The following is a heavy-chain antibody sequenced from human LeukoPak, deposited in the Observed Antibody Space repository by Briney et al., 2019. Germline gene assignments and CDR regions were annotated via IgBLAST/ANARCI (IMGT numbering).Heavy chain of an antibody. CDR3: ARDPGPYSSSYYFDY. J-gene: IGHJ4*02. CDR2: IKQDGSEK. D-gene: IGHD6-6*01. V-gene: IGHV3-7*01. Sequence: GSLRLSCAASGFTFSSYWMSWVRQAPGKGLEWVANIKQDGSEKYYVDSVKGRFTISRDNAKNSLYLQMNSLRAEDTAVYYCARDPGPYSSSYYFDYRGQGTLVTVSS. CDR1: GFTFSSYW.